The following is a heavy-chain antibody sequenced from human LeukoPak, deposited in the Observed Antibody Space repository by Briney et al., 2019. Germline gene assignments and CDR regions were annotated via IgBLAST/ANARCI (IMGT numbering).Heavy chain of an antibody. CDR3: VKDLSGWYSFDY. CDR2: INDHGDTT. J-gene: IGHJ4*02. V-gene: IGHV3-64D*09. Sequence: PGGSLRLSCSASGXTFSSCAMHWVRQAPGMGLEYVSGINDHGDTTHYGDSVRGRVTISRDDSKNTVHLQMSSLRAEDTAVYYCVKDLSGWYSFDYWDQGTLVTVSS. CDR1: GXTFSSCA. D-gene: IGHD6-19*01.